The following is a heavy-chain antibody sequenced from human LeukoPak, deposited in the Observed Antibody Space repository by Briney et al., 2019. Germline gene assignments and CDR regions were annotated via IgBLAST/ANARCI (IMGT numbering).Heavy chain of an antibody. V-gene: IGHV3-33*01. Sequence: PGGSLRLSCAASGFTFSSYGMHWVRQAPGKGLEWVAVIWYDGSNKYYADSVKGRFTISRDNSKNTLYLQMNSLRAEDTAVYYCARERVWGTHGALDIWGQGTMVTVSS. D-gene: IGHD3-16*01. J-gene: IGHJ3*02. CDR3: ARERVWGTHGALDI. CDR2: IWYDGSNK. CDR1: GFTFSSYG.